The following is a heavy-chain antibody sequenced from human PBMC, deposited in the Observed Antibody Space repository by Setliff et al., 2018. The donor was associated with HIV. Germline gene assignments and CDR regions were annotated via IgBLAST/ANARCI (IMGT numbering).Heavy chain of an antibody. CDR2: IYPGDSDT. J-gene: IGHJ6*02. CDR1: GYSFTGYW. Sequence: GESLKISCKGLGYSFTGYWIGWVRQMPGKGLEWMGIIYPGDSDTRYSPSFEGQVTISADRSITTAYLQWSSLRASDTAIFYCARLGGICSGGSCTALAYTMDVWGQGTTVTVSS. V-gene: IGHV5-51*01. D-gene: IGHD2-15*01. CDR3: ARLGGICSGGSCTALAYTMDV.